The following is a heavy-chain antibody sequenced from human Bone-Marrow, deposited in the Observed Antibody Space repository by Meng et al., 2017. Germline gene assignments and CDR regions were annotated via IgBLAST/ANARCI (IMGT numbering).Heavy chain of an antibody. Sequence: QVQLQESGPGLVKPSQTLSLTCTVSGGSISSGNHYWSWIRQHPGKGLEYIGYLYYSGSTYYNPSLKSRVIISVDTSKNQFSLRLNSVTAADTAVYYCASLYGDSSVWYLDLWGRGTLVTVSS. J-gene: IGHJ2*01. CDR3: ASLYGDSSVWYLDL. CDR1: GGSISSGNHY. D-gene: IGHD4-17*01. V-gene: IGHV4-31*03. CDR2: LYYSGST.